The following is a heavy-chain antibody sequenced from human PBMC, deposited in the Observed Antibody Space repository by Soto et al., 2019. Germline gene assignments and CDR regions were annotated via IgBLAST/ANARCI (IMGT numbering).Heavy chain of an antibody. J-gene: IGHJ4*02. D-gene: IGHD2-15*01. CDR1: GFTFSSYA. V-gene: IGHV3-23*01. CDR2: ISTSGGST. Sequence: GGSLRLSCAASGFTFSSYAMSWVRQAPGKGLEWVSAISTSGGSTYYADSVKGRFSISRDNSKNTLYLQLSSPRAEDTAVYYCAKDRTIYCSSGSCYGGTDYWGQGTLVTVSS. CDR3: AKDRTIYCSSGSCYGGTDY.